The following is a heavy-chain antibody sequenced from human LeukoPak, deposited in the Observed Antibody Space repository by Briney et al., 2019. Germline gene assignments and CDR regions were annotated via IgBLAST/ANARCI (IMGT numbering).Heavy chain of an antibody. CDR2: IYTSGST. CDR3: ATHYDILTGYYGYFDL. V-gene: IGHV4-4*07. CDR1: GGSISSYY. J-gene: IGHJ2*01. D-gene: IGHD3-9*01. Sequence: SETLSLTCTVSGGSISSYYWSWIRQPAGKGLEWIGRIYTSGSTNYNPSLKSRVTMSVDTSKNQFSLKLSSVTAADTAVYYCATHYDILTGYYGYFDLWGRGTLVTVSS.